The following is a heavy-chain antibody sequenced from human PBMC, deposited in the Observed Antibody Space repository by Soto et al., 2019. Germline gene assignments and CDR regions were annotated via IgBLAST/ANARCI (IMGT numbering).Heavy chain of an antibody. CDR1: GSAITTYY. D-gene: IGHD3-9*01. Sequence: PSETLSLTCSVSGSAITTYYWSWLRQSQGKGLEWIGHIYDTGSTTYNPSLKSRVTISVDTSNKQFSLRLSAVTAADTAVYYCARCPIDHNWFDPWGQGTLVTVSS. CDR2: IYDTGST. CDR3: ARCPIDHNWFDP. J-gene: IGHJ5*02. V-gene: IGHV4-59*01.